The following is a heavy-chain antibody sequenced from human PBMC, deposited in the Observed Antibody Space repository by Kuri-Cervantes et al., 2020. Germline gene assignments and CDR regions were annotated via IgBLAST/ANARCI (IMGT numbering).Heavy chain of an antibody. Sequence: ASVKVSCKASGYTFTSYGISWVRQAPGQGLEWMGWISAYNGNTNYAQKLQGRVTMTTDTSMSTAYMELRSLRSDDTAVYYCARGRLRYFDWSLNWFDPWGQGTLVTVSS. D-gene: IGHD3-9*01. CDR3: ARGRLRYFDWSLNWFDP. CDR1: GYTFTSYG. J-gene: IGHJ5*02. CDR2: ISAYNGNT. V-gene: IGHV1-18*01.